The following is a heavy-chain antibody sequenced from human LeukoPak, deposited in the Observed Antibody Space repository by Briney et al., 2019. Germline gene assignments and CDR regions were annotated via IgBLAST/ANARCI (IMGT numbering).Heavy chain of an antibody. CDR1: GFTFSSYA. CDR2: ISGSGGST. D-gene: IGHD6-13*01. Sequence: PGGSLRLPCAASGFTFSSYAMSWVRQAPGNGLEWASAISGSGGSTYYADSVKGRFTISRDNSKNTLYLQMNSLRAEDMAVYYCAKKTTDTSTWPLDYWGQGTLVTVSS. J-gene: IGHJ4*02. V-gene: IGHV3-23*01. CDR3: AKKTTDTSTWPLDY.